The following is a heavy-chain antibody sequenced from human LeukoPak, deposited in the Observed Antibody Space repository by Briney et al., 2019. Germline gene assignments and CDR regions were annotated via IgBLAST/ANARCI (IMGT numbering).Heavy chain of an antibody. V-gene: IGHV3-74*01. CDR3: ARGRPHGNDY. CDR2: IASDGTST. Sequence: GGSLRLSCAASGFTFSSSWMNWVRQAPGKGLVWGSRIASDGTSTTYAATVKGRFSISRDNAKNPLYLQMNSLRVEDTAVYYCARGRPHGNDYWGQGTLVIVSS. CDR1: GFTFSSSW. J-gene: IGHJ4*02. D-gene: IGHD4-23*01.